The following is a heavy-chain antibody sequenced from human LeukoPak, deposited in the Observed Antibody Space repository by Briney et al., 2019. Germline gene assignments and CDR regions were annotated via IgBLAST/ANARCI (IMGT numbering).Heavy chain of an antibody. CDR3: ARAVLQLDNWFDP. CDR2: IHISGTT. CDR1: GGSISDYY. J-gene: IGHJ5*02. Sequence: ASETLSLTCTVSGGSISDYYWSWVRQPAGKGLEWIGRIHISGTTYYNPSLKSRVTISVDRSKNQFSLKLSSVTAADTAVYYCARAVLQLDNWFDPWGQGTLVTVSS. D-gene: IGHD6-6*01. V-gene: IGHV4-4*07.